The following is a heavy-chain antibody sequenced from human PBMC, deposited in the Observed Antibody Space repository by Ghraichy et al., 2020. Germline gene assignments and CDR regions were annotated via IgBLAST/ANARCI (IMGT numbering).Heavy chain of an antibody. J-gene: IGHJ4*02. D-gene: IGHD3-10*01. Sequence: ASVKVSCKASGYTFTGYYIDWVRQAPGQGLEWMGLINPSNGITTHAQKFQGRVSMTRDTYTTTVYMELNSLRSEDMAVYYCARGRYYSGSGMPNFDYWGQGTPVTVSS. V-gene: IGHV1-46*01. CDR3: ARGRYYSGSGMPNFDY. CDR1: GYTFTGYY. CDR2: INPSNGIT.